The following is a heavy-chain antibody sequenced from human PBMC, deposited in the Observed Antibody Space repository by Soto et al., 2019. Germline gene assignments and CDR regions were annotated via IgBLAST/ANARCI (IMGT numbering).Heavy chain of an antibody. CDR1: GFTFSGYA. CDR2: ISSNGGST. CDR3: VSRNYYYCSGYYLNNCFDS. D-gene: IGHD3-22*01. Sequence: PGGSLRLSCAASGFTFSGYAMHWVRQAPGKGLEYVSAISSNGGSTYYADSVKGRFTISRDNPKNTLYLQMSSLRAEDTAVYYCVSRNYYYCSGYYLNNCFDSSGQGTLVTVS. J-gene: IGHJ5*01. V-gene: IGHV3-64D*06.